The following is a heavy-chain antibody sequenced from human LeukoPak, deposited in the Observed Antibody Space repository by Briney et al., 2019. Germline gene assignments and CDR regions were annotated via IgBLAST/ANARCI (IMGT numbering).Heavy chain of an antibody. Sequence: SVKVSCKASGGTFSSYAISWVRQAPGRGLEWMGRIIPIFGTANYAQKFQGRVTITTDESTGTAYMELSSLRSEDTAVYYCARDEFYDSSGYYSFDYWGQGTLVTVSS. CDR1: GGTFSSYA. CDR2: IIPIFGTA. D-gene: IGHD3-22*01. J-gene: IGHJ4*02. CDR3: ARDEFYDSSGYYSFDY. V-gene: IGHV1-69*05.